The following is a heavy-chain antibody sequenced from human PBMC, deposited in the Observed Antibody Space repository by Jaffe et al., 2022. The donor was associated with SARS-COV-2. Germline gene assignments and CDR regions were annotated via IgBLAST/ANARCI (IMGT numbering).Heavy chain of an antibody. J-gene: IGHJ4*02. V-gene: IGHV3-15*04. CDR1: GFTFSNAW. CDR2: IESKADGGAT. D-gene: IGHD3-10*01. Sequence: EVQLVESGGGLVKPGGSLRLSCAASGFTFSNAWMSWVRQAPGKGLEWVGRIESKADGGATDYAAPVKGRFTISRDDSKNTLYLQMSSLKTEDTAVYYCTAYYGSRKYFYFDSWGRGTLVAVSS. CDR3: TAYYGSRKYFYFDS.